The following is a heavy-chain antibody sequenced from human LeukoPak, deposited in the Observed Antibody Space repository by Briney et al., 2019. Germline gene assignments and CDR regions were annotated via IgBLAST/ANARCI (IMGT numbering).Heavy chain of an antibody. CDR1: GGSISTSSYY. J-gene: IGHJ4*02. V-gene: IGHV4-39*07. CDR2: LYYSGNT. D-gene: IGHD6-19*01. CDR3: AGERGEEYSSGWYKRNYFDN. Sequence: SETLSLTCTVSGGSISTSSYYWAWIRQPPGKGLEWLGSLYYSGNTYYNSSLRSRVTISVDTSKNRFSLKLTSVTGADTAVYYCAGERGEEYSSGWYKRNYFDNWGQGIRVTVSS.